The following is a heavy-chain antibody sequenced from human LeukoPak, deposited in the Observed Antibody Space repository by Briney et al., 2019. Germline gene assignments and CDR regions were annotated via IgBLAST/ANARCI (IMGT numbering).Heavy chain of an antibody. CDR2: INPNSGGT. J-gene: IGHJ6*02. CDR1: GYTFTGYY. Sequence: ASVKVCCKASGYTFTGYYMHWVRQAPGQGLEWMGWINPNSGGTNYAQKFQGRVTMTRDTSISTAYMELSRMRSDDTAVYYCARDIELWYKDYYYYGMDVWGQGTTVTVSS. CDR3: ARDIELWYKDYYYYGMDV. D-gene: IGHD5-18*01. V-gene: IGHV1-2*02.